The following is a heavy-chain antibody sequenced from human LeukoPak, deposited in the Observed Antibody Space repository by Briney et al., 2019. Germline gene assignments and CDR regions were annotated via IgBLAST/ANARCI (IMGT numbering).Heavy chain of an antibody. Sequence: TSETLSLTCTVSGDSISSSSYYWGWIRQPPGKGLEWIGSIDYSGSTYYKSSLKSRVTISVDTSKNQFSLNVRTVTVADTAVYYCARVLESSSPPAEYFNHWGQGTLVIVSS. CDR1: GDSISSSSYY. CDR3: ARVLESSSPPAEYFNH. J-gene: IGHJ1*01. V-gene: IGHV4-39*01. CDR2: IDYSGST. D-gene: IGHD6-19*01.